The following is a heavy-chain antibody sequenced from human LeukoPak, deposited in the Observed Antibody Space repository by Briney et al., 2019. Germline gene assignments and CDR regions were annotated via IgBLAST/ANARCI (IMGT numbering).Heavy chain of an antibody. V-gene: IGHV4-34*01. Sequence: SETLSLTCAIYGGSFSDYYWSWIRQPPGKGMEWIGEINHSGSTNYNPSLTSRVTMSVDTSKNQFSLKLSSVTAADTAVYYCARGPPRDVGPSGFYYNYWGQGTRVTVSS. J-gene: IGHJ4*02. CDR2: INHSGST. D-gene: IGHD3-22*01. CDR1: GGSFSDYY. CDR3: ARGPPRDVGPSGFYYNY.